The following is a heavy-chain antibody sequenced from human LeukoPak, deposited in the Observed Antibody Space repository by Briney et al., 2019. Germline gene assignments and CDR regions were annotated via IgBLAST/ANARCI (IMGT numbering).Heavy chain of an antibody. CDR1: GGSISSYY. Sequence: SERLSLTSTVSGGSISSYYWSWIRQPAGNGLEWIGRIYTSGSTNYNPSLKSRVTMSVDTSKNQFSLKLSSVTAADTAVYYCARVIAAAGTEGFDPWGQGTLVTVSS. CDR2: IYTSGST. CDR3: ARVIAAAGTEGFDP. J-gene: IGHJ5*02. D-gene: IGHD6-13*01. V-gene: IGHV4-4*07.